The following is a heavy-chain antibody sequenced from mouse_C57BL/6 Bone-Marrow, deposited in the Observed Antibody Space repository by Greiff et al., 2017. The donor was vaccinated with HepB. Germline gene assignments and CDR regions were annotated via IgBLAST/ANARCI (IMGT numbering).Heavy chain of an antibody. V-gene: IGHV2-2*01. Sequence: QVQLQQSGPGLVQPSQSLSITCTVSGFSLTSYGVHWVRQSPGKGLEWLGVIWSGGSTDYNAAFISRLSISKDNSKSQVFFKMNSLQADDTAIYYCARNSNWYYFDYWGQGTTLTVPS. CDR2: IWSGGST. CDR3: ARNSNWYYFDY. CDR1: GFSLTSYG. J-gene: IGHJ2*01. D-gene: IGHD4-1*02.